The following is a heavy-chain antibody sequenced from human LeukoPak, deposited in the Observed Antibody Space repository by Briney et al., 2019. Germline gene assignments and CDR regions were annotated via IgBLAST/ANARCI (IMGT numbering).Heavy chain of an antibody. CDR2: ISSSGSTI. J-gene: IGHJ4*02. V-gene: IGHV3-11*04. Sequence: GGSLRLSCAASGFTFSDYYMSWIRQAPGKGLEWVSYISSSGSTIYYADSVKGRFTISRDNAKNSLYLQMNSLRAEDTAVYYCARDLVTGDAPIFDYWGQGTLVTVSS. CDR1: GFTFSDYY. CDR3: ARDLVTGDAPIFDY. D-gene: IGHD7-27*01.